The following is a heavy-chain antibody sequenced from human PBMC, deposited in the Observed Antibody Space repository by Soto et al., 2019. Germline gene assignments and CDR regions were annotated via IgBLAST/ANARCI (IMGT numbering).Heavy chain of an antibody. CDR3: ARVPVTDALWSPPDIYAMDV. V-gene: IGHV3-30*03. J-gene: IGHJ6*02. D-gene: IGHD2-21*01. CDR1: GFTFSSYG. CDR2: ISYDGSNK. Sequence: GWSLRLSCAASGFTFSSYGMHWVRQAPGKGLEWVAVISYDGSNKYYANSVKGPLTISRDNSKNKLYLQKDSVRADETAVYYGARVPVTDALWSPPDIYAMDVCGQGATITVSS.